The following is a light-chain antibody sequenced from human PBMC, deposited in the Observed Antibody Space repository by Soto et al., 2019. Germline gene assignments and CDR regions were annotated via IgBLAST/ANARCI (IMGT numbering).Light chain of an antibody. CDR1: SSNIGSNT. Sequence: QSVLTQPPSASGTPGQRVTISCSGSSSNIGSNTVNWYQQLPGTAPKLLIYSNNQRPSGVPDRFSGSKSGTSASLDISGLQSEDEADYYCAAWDDSLNGRHVVFGGGTKLTVL. CDR3: AAWDDSLNGRHVV. CDR2: SNN. V-gene: IGLV1-44*01. J-gene: IGLJ2*01.